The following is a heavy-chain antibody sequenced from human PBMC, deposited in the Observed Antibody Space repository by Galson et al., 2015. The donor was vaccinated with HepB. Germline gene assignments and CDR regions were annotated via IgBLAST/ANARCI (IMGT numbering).Heavy chain of an antibody. Sequence: SVKVSCKASGYTFTSYYMHWVRQAPGQGLEWMGITNPSGGITIYAQKFQGRLTMTRDTSTSTVYMELSSLRSEDTAVYYCARDLESIMVRGVPNYYYYGMDVWGQGTTVTVSS. CDR3: ARDLESIMVRGVPNYYYYGMDV. D-gene: IGHD3-10*01. CDR2: TNPSGGIT. J-gene: IGHJ6*02. CDR1: GYTFTSYY. V-gene: IGHV1-46*01.